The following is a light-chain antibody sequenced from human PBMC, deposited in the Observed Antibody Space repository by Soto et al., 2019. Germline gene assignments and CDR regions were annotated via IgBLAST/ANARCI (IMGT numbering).Light chain of an antibody. V-gene: IGKV1-5*03. CDR2: KAS. CDR1: QSISSW. Sequence: DIQMTQSPSTLSASVGDRVTITCRASQSISSWLAWYQQKPGKAPKLLIYKASTLESGVPSNFSGSGSGTEVSLPISSLQPEDFATYYCQQYNAYPWTFGQGTKVDVK. CDR3: QQYNAYPWT. J-gene: IGKJ1*01.